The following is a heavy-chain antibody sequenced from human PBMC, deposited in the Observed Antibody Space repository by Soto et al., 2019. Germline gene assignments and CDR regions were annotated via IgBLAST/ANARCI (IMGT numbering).Heavy chain of an antibody. V-gene: IGHV4-59*01. CDR2: ISYSGTT. J-gene: IGHJ3*02. CDR1: GGSISASF. CDR3: AGLPSYSCYNSSAFDI. Sequence: QVQLQESGPGLVKPSETLSLTCTVSGGSISASFWSWIRQPPGKGLEWIGYISYSGTTTYNPSLKSRLTMSVDTSKNQFSLRLSSVTAADAAVYYCAGLPSYSCYNSSAFDIWGQGTMVTVSS. D-gene: IGHD5-12*01.